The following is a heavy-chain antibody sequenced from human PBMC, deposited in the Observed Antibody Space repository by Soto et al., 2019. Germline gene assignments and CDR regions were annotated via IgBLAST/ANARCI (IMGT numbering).Heavy chain of an antibody. CDR3: ARDSGHYNVDY. CDR1: GFTVSSYW. D-gene: IGHD3-3*01. V-gene: IGHV3-74*01. CDR2: INHVGTST. J-gene: IGHJ4*02. Sequence: QPGGSLRLSCAASGFTVSSYWMHWVRQAPGKGLVWVSRINHVGTSTAYADSVKGRFTISRDTAKNTLYLQMNSLRVEDTAVYYCARDSGHYNVDYWGQGTLVTVSS.